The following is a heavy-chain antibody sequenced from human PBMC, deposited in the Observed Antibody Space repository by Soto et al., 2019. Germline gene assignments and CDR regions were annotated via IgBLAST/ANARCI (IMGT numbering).Heavy chain of an antibody. CDR1: GGTFSSHV. J-gene: IGHJ4*02. CDR2: IMPIIGTA. D-gene: IGHD3-10*01. V-gene: IGHV1-69*01. CDR3: ARDLEFRDGNISHRDY. Sequence: QVQLVQSGAEVKKPGSSVKVSCKASGGTFSSHVFNWVRQAPGHGLEWMGGIMPIIGTANYAQKFQGRVTITADESTSTAYMELSSLRSEDTAVYYCARDLEFRDGNISHRDYWGQGTLVTVSS.